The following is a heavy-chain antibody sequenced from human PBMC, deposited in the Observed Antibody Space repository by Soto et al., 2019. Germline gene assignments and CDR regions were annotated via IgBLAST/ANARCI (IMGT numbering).Heavy chain of an antibody. J-gene: IGHJ4*02. D-gene: IGHD5-18*01. Sequence: ASVKVSCKASGYTFTGYYMHWVRQAPGQGLEWMGWINPNSGGTNYAQKFQGWVTMTRDTSISTGYMELSRLRSDDTAVYYCARGGLQSSYGYHMDYWGQGTLVTVSS. CDR2: INPNSGGT. CDR3: ARGGLQSSYGYHMDY. V-gene: IGHV1-2*04. CDR1: GYTFTGYY.